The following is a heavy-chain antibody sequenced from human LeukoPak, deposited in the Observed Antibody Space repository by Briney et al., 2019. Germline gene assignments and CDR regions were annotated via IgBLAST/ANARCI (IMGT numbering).Heavy chain of an antibody. Sequence: SETLSLTCTVSGGSISSYYWSWIRQPAGKGLEWIGRIHTSGSTNYNPSLKSRVTMSVDTSKNQFSLKLSSVTAADTAVYYCARDLVDIVATDQAFDIWGQGTMVTVSS. CDR1: GGSISSYY. J-gene: IGHJ3*02. D-gene: IGHD5-12*01. V-gene: IGHV4-4*07. CDR3: ARDLVDIVATDQAFDI. CDR2: IHTSGST.